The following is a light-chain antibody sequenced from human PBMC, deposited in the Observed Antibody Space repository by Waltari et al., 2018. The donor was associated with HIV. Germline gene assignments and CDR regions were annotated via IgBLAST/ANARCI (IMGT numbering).Light chain of an antibody. Sequence: QSALTQPASVSGSPGQSITISCTGTSSDVGGYNYVSWYQQHPGKDPKLMIYEVSNRPSGVSNRCSCAKSGNTASLTISGLQAEDEADYYCSSYTSSSTLVFGTGTKVTVL. J-gene: IGLJ1*01. CDR1: SSDVGGYNY. CDR2: EVS. CDR3: SSYTSSSTLV. V-gene: IGLV2-14*01.